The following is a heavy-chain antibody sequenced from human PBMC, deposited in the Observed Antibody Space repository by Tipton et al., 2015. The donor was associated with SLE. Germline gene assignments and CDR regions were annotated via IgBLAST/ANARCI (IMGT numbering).Heavy chain of an antibody. V-gene: IGHV1-69*01. CDR1: GGNFNRYT. D-gene: IGHD5-24*01. Sequence: QSGAEVKKPGSSVKVSCKASGGNFNRYTISWVRQVRGQGLEWMGEFTPILGMTKYAQKFQGRVTITADESTRTVYMELSRLTSEDTAVFYCAGMEDGSSWRLDSWGQGTLVTVSS. CDR2: FTPILGMT. CDR3: AGMEDGSSWRLDS. J-gene: IGHJ4*02.